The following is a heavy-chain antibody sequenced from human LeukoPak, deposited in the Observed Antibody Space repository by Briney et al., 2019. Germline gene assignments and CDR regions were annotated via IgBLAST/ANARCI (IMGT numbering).Heavy chain of an antibody. CDR2: ISSSSSTI. CDR1: GFTFSSYS. J-gene: IGHJ4*02. V-gene: IGHV3-48*01. Sequence: GGSLSLSCAASGFTFSSYSMNWVRQAPGKGLEWVSYISSSSSTIYYADSVKSRFTISRDNAKNSLYLQMNSLRAEDTAVYYCARDSSGWRPYFDYWGQGTLVTVSS. CDR3: ARDSSGWRPYFDY. D-gene: IGHD6-19*01.